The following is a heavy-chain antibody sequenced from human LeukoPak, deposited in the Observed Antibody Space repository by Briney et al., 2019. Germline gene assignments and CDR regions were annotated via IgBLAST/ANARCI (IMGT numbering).Heavy chain of an antibody. J-gene: IGHJ6*03. CDR1: GFTFSSYA. V-gene: IGHV3-23*01. CDR3: AKGVAAADIYYMDV. Sequence: PGGSLRLSCAASGFTFSSYAMSWVRQAPGKGLEWVSAISGSGGSTYYADSVKGRFTISRDNPKNTLYLQMNSLRAEDTAVYYCAKGVAAADIYYMDVWGKGTTVTASS. D-gene: IGHD6-13*01. CDR2: ISGSGGST.